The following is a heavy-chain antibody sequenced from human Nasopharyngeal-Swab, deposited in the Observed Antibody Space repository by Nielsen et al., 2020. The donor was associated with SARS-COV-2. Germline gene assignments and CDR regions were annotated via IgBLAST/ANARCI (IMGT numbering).Heavy chain of an antibody. Sequence: ASVKVSCKVSGYTLTELSMHWVRQAPGQGLEWMGIINPSGGSTSYAQKFQGRVTMTRDTSTSTVYMELSSLRSEDTAVYYYARGSYYYDSGAFDIWGQGTMVTVSS. CDR2: INPSGGST. CDR3: ARGSYYYDSGAFDI. J-gene: IGHJ3*02. D-gene: IGHD3-22*01. CDR1: GYTLTELS. V-gene: IGHV1-46*01.